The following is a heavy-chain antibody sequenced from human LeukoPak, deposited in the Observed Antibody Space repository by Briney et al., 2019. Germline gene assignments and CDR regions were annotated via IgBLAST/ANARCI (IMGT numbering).Heavy chain of an antibody. D-gene: IGHD6-13*01. V-gene: IGHV4-59*01. CDR3: ARDVAAAGTEGLGY. CDR2: IYYSGST. Sequence: SETLSLTCTVSGGSISSYYWSWTRQPPGKGLEWIGYIYYSGSTNYNPSLKSRVTISVDTSKNQFSLKLSSVTAADTAVYYCARDVAAAGTEGLGYWGQGTLVTVSS. CDR1: GGSISSYY. J-gene: IGHJ4*02.